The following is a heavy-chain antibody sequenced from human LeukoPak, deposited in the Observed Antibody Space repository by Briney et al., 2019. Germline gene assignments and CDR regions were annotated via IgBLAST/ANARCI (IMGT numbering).Heavy chain of an antibody. D-gene: IGHD3-10*01. CDR2: IYYSGST. CDR3: ARVTGSGSLIVPPSWFDP. V-gene: IGHV4-59*01. J-gene: IGHJ5*02. Sequence: PSETLSLTCTVSGGSISSYYWSWIRQPPGKGLEWIGYIYYSGSTNYNPSLKSRVTISVDTSKNQFSLKLSSVTAADTAVYYCARVTGSGSLIVPPSWFDPWGRGTLVTVSS. CDR1: GGSISSYY.